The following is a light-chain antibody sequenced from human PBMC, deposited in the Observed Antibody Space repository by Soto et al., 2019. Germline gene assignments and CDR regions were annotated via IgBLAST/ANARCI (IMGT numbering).Light chain of an antibody. CDR3: TSYTSSSTHV. Sequence: QSALTQPASVSGSPGQSITISCTGTSSDVGAYNYVSWYQQYPGKAPKLLIFDASNRPSGVSIRFAASKSGNTASLTISGLQAEDEADYYCTSYTSSSTHVFGTGTKLTVL. CDR2: DAS. V-gene: IGLV2-14*03. CDR1: SSDVGAYNY. J-gene: IGLJ1*01.